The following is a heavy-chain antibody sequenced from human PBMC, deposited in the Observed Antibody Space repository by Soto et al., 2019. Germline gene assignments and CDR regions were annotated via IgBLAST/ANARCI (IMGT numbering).Heavy chain of an antibody. CDR1: GYSFTSYG. J-gene: IGHJ5*02. CDR3: ARAIGSAYGLDP. Sequence: QVQLVQSGAEVKKPGASVKVSCKASGYSFTSYGISWVRQAPGQGLEWMGWISAYNGNTNYAQTLQGRVTMTTDTPTSTANRELRSLRSDDTAVYYCARAIGSAYGLDPWGQGTLVTVSP. V-gene: IGHV1-18*01. D-gene: IGHD3-10*01. CDR2: ISAYNGNT.